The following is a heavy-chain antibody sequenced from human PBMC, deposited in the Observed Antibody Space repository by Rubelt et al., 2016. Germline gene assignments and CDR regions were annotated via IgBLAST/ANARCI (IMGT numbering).Heavy chain of an antibody. CDR3: ARDLECGTSCYVVYYYGMDV. Sequence: GKGLEWVAVISYDGSNKYYADSVKGRFTISRDNSKNTLYLQMNSLRAEDTAVYYCARDLECGTSCYVVYYYGMDVWGQGTTVTVSS. D-gene: IGHD2-2*01. V-gene: IGHV3-30*04. J-gene: IGHJ6*02. CDR2: ISYDGSNK.